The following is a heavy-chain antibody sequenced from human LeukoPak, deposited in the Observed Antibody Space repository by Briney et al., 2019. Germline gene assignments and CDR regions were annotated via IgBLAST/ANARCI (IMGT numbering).Heavy chain of an antibody. Sequence: GGSLRLSCAASGFTFSNYITHWVRQAPGKGLEWVAILSYGSNEYYADSVKGRFTVSRDNSKNTLHLQMNSLRAEDTAVYYCARELAGEALDIWGQGTMVTVS. CDR3: ARELAGEALDI. V-gene: IGHV3-30-3*01. CDR1: GFTFSNYI. D-gene: IGHD3-10*01. CDR2: LSYGSNE. J-gene: IGHJ3*02.